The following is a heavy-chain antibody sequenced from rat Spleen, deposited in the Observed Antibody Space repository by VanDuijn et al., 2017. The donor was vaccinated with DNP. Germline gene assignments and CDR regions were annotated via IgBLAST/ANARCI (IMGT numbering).Heavy chain of an antibody. D-gene: IGHD1-9*01. J-gene: IGHJ4*01. V-gene: IGHV2-6*01. CDR3: ARRYYGYNYYAMDA. CDR1: GFSLTSYT. CDR2: KSSGGST. Sequence: QVQLQESGPGLVQPSQTLSLTCTVSGFSLTSYTVSWVRQPPGKGLEWIAAKSSGGSTYYNSALKSRLSISRDTSKSQVFLKMNSLQTEDTAMYFCARRYYGYNYYAMDAWGQGTSVTVSS.